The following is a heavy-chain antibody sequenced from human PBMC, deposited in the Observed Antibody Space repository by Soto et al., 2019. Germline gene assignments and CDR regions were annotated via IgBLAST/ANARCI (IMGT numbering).Heavy chain of an antibody. D-gene: IGHD6-19*01. CDR1: GGTFSSYT. Sequence: SVKVSCKASGGTFSSYTISWVRQAPGQGLEWTGRIIPILGIANYAQKFQGRVTITADKSTSTAYMELSSLRSEDTAVYYCASVIAVAGPFDYWGQGTLVTVSS. CDR2: IIPILGIA. J-gene: IGHJ4*02. CDR3: ASVIAVAGPFDY. V-gene: IGHV1-69*02.